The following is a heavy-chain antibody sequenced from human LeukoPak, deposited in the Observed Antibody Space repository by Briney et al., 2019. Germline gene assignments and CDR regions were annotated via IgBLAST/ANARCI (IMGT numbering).Heavy chain of an antibody. V-gene: IGHV1-46*01. J-gene: IGHJ4*02. CDR3: ARVPMYDSSGYYIDFDY. D-gene: IGHD3-22*01. Sequence: ASVKVSCKAPGYTFTSYYMHWVRQAPGQGLEWMGIINPSGGSTSYAQKFQGRVTMTRDTSTSTVYMELSSLRSEDTAVYYCARVPMYDSSGYYIDFDYWGQGTLVTVSS. CDR1: GYTFTSYY. CDR2: INPSGGST.